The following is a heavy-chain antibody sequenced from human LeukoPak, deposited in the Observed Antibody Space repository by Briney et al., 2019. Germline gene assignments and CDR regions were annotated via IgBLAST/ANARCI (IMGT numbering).Heavy chain of an antibody. D-gene: IGHD1-26*01. CDR3: ARSGEDYYYYMDV. Sequence: SSEALSLTCTVSGGSISSYYWSWIRQPPGKGLEWIGYIYYSGSTNYNPSLKSRVTISVDTSKNQFSLKLSSVTAADTAVYYCARSGEDYYYYMDVWGKGTTVTISS. CDR1: GGSISSYY. CDR2: IYYSGST. V-gene: IGHV4-59*12. J-gene: IGHJ6*03.